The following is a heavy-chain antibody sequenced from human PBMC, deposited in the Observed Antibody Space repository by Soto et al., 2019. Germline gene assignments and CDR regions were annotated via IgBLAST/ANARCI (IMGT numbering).Heavy chain of an antibody. V-gene: IGHV4-34*01. D-gene: IGHD2-15*01. CDR2: INHSGST. Sequence: PSETLSLTCAVYGGSFSGYYWSWIRQPPGKGLEWIGEINHSGSTNYNPSLKSRVTISVDTSKNQFSLKLSSVTAEDTAVYYCARGDHCSGGRRSSYFDYWGQRTLVNVSS. CDR1: GGSFSGYY. CDR3: ARGDHCSGGRRSSYFDY. J-gene: IGHJ4*02.